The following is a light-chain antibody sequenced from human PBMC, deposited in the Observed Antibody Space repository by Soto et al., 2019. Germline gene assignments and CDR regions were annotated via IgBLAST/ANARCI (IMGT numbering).Light chain of an antibody. CDR1: QTVSKF. V-gene: IGKV1-39*01. CDR3: QQTYTLPRT. CDR2: TTS. Sequence: DIQMTQSPSSLSASVGDRVTIACRASQTVSKFVNWYQQKPGEVPALLIFTTSTLYGGVPSRFSGSGSGTDFTLTINGLQPEDFATYYCQQTYTLPRTFAQGTKVE. J-gene: IGKJ1*01.